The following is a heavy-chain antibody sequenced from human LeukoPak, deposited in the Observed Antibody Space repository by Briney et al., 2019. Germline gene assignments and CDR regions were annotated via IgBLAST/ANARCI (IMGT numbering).Heavy chain of an antibody. J-gene: IGHJ6*03. CDR2: ISAYNGNT. Sequence: ASVKVSCKASGYTFTSYGISWVRQAPGQGLEWMGWISAYNGNTNYAQKLQGRVTMTTDTSTSTAYMELRSLRSDDTAVYYCARDRRYCSSTNSCPLSYMDVWGKGTTVTVSS. D-gene: IGHD2-2*01. V-gene: IGHV1-18*01. CDR1: GYTFTSYG. CDR3: ARDRRYCSSTNSCPLSYMDV.